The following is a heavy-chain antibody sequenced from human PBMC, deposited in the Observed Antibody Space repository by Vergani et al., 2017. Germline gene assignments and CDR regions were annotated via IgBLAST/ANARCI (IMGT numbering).Heavy chain of an antibody. J-gene: IGHJ4*02. V-gene: IGHV3-30*02. D-gene: IGHD3-16*01. CDR1: GFTLSNYD. CDR2: IQFDGSNQ. CDR3: AKHFRGWGIDY. Sequence: QVQLVESGGGVVQRGGSLRLSCAPSGFTLSNYDMQWIHQGPGKGLEFVAFIQFDGSNQYYADSVKGRFTLSRDFSKNTLYLQMNSLRTDDTATYYCAKHFRGWGIDYWGQGTQVIVSS.